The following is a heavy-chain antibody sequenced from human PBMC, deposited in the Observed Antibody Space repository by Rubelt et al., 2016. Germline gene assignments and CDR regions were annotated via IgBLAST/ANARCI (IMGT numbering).Heavy chain of an antibody. Sequence: ADSVKGRFTISRDNSKNTLYLQMNSLRAEDTAVYYCARDLLLREIYYYGMDVWGQGTTVTVSS. CDR3: ARDLLLREIYYYGMDV. D-gene: IGHD2-15*01. V-gene: IGHV3-30*07. J-gene: IGHJ6*02.